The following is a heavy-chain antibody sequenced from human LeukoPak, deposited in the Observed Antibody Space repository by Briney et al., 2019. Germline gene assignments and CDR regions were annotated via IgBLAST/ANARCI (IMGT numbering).Heavy chain of an antibody. CDR3: ARENRRRSSGSYYGMDV. V-gene: IGHV1-18*01. J-gene: IGHJ6*02. D-gene: IGHD6-19*01. CDR1: GYTFTSYG. CDR2: ISAYNGNT. Sequence: GASVKVSCKASGYTFTSYGISWVRQAPGQGLEWTGWISAYNGNTNYAQKLQGRVTMTTDTSTSTAYMELRSLRSDDTAVYYCARENRRRSSGSYYGMDVWGQGTTVTVSS.